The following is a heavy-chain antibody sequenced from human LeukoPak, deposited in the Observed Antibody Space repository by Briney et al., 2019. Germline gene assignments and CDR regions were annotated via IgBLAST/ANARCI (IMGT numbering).Heavy chain of an antibody. CDR3: ARARLLWFGDYDRQRWFDP. D-gene: IGHD3-10*01. Sequence: GGSLRLSCAASGFTFSSYWMHWVRQAPGKGLVWVSRINSDGSSTSYADSVKGRFTISRDNAKNTLYLQMNSLRAEDTAVYYCARARLLWFGDYDRQRWFDPWGQGTLVTVSS. V-gene: IGHV3-74*01. J-gene: IGHJ5*02. CDR2: INSDGSST. CDR1: GFTFSSYW.